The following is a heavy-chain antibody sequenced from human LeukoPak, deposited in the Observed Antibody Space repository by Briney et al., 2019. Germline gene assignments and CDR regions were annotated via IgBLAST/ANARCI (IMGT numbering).Heavy chain of an antibody. J-gene: IGHJ4*02. CDR3: AKDRIVVVITTVAY. CDR2: ISYDGSNK. Sequence: GRSLRLPCAASGFTFSSYGMHWVRQAPGKGLEWVAVISYDGSNKYYADSVKGRFTISRDNSKNTLYLQRNSLRAEDTGAYYCAKDRIVVVITTVAYWGWGTLVTVSS. V-gene: IGHV3-30*18. CDR1: GFTFSSYG. D-gene: IGHD3-22*01.